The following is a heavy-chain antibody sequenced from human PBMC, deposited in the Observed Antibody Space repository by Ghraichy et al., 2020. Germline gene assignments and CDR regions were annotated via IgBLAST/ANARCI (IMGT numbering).Heavy chain of an antibody. Sequence: GGSLRLSCAASGFTFSNYWMHWVRQAPGKGLEWVANIKEDGSEKYYVDSVKGRFTISRDNAKNSLYLQMNSLRAEDTAIYYCTRGFYYWGQGTLLTVSS. CDR3: TRGFYY. J-gene: IGHJ4*02. V-gene: IGHV3-7*03. CDR2: IKEDGSEK. CDR1: GFTFSNYW.